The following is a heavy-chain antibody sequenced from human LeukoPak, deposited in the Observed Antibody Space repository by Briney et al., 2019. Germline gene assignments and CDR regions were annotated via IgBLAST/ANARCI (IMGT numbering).Heavy chain of an antibody. CDR1: GFTFSSYS. CDR3: ARDFLLDSPAFDY. Sequence: GGSLRLSCAASGFTFSSYSMNWVRQAPGKGLEWVSSISSSSSTIYYADSVKGRFTISRDNAKNSLYLQMSSLRAEDTAVYYCARDFLLDSPAFDYWGQGTLVTVSS. J-gene: IGHJ4*02. D-gene: IGHD3-22*01. CDR2: ISSSSSTI. V-gene: IGHV3-48*01.